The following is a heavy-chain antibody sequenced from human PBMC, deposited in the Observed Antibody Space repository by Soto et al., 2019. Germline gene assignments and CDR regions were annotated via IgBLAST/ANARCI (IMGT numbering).Heavy chain of an antibody. D-gene: IGHD3-22*01. Sequence: QVQLVESGGGVVQPGRSLRLSCAASGFTFSSYGMHWVRQAPGKGLVWVAVISYDGSNKYYADSVKGRFTISRDNSKNPLYLQMNSLRAEDTAVYYCAKEKGSGYYFVAWSVGPWGQGTLVTVSS. CDR1: GFTFSSYG. CDR2: ISYDGSNK. CDR3: AKEKGSGYYFVAWSVGP. V-gene: IGHV3-30*18. J-gene: IGHJ5*02.